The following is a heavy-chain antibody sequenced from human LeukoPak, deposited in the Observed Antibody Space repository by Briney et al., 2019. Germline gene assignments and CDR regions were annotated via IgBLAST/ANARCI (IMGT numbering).Heavy chain of an antibody. V-gene: IGHV4-34*01. CDR2: INHSGST. D-gene: IGHD2-15*01. CDR1: GGSFSGYY. CDR3: ARGGWYYFDY. J-gene: IGHJ4*02. Sequence: SETLSLTCAVYGGSFSGYYWSWIRQPPGKGLEWIGEINHSGSTNYNPSLKSQATISVDTSKNQFSLKLSSVTAADTAMYYCARGGWYYFDYWGQGTLVTVSS.